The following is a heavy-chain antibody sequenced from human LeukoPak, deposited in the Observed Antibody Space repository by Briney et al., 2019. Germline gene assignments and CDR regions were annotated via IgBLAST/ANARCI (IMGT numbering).Heavy chain of an antibody. Sequence: GGSLRLSCAASGFTFASYTMNWVRQAPGKGLEWVSSISTYSFSSFNTYRYYADSVKGRFTISRDNSKNTLYLQMNSLRAEDTAVYYCAKGPGWLQLGGAFDIWGQGTMVTVSS. CDR3: AKGPGWLQLGGAFDI. CDR1: GFTFASYT. D-gene: IGHD5-24*01. CDR2: ISTYSFSSFNTYR. J-gene: IGHJ3*02. V-gene: IGHV3-21*04.